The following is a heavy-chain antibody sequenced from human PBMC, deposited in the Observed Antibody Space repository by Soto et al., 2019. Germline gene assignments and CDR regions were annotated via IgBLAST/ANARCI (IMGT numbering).Heavy chain of an antibody. CDR3: GLSVGLSYGMDV. Sequence: QVQLVQSGAEVKKPGASVKVSCKASGYTFTSYGISWVRQAPGQGIEWMGWIRAYNGNTHYAQKLQGRVTMTTDTATRTAYMELRILRSDDTAVYHCGLSVGLSYGMDVWGQGTKVNV. V-gene: IGHV1-18*01. CDR2: IRAYNGNT. J-gene: IGHJ6*02. CDR1: GYTFTSYG. D-gene: IGHD1-26*01.